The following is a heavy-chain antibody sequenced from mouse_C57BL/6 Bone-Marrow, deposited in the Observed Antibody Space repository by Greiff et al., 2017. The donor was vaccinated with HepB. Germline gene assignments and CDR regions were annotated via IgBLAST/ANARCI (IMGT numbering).Heavy chain of an antibody. CDR2: ISSGSSTI. Sequence: EVKLVESGGGLVKPGGSLKLSCAASGFTFSDYGMHWVRQAPEKGLEWVAYISSGSSTIYYADTVKGRFTISRDNAKNTLFLQLPSLRSQDTAMYYCARENWDDWFAYWGQGTLVTVSA. CDR3: ARENWDDWFAY. J-gene: IGHJ3*01. CDR1: GFTFSDYG. V-gene: IGHV5-17*01. D-gene: IGHD4-1*01.